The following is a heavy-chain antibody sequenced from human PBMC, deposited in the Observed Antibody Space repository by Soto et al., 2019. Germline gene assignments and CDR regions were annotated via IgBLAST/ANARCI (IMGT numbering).Heavy chain of an antibody. V-gene: IGHV3-23*01. CDR3: ARDYYDSSGYSGDY. Sequence: PGGSLRLSCAASGFTFSSYAMSWVRQAPGKGLEWVSVISGDGSNTYYADSVKGRFTISRDNSKNTLYLQMNSLRAEDTAVYYCARDYYDSSGYSGDYWGQGTLVTVSS. CDR1: GFTFSSYA. J-gene: IGHJ4*02. CDR2: ISGDGSNT. D-gene: IGHD3-22*01.